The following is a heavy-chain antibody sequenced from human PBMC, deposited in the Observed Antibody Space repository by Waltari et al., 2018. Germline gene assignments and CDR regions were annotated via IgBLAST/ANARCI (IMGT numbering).Heavy chain of an antibody. Sequence: QVQLVQSGAEVKKPGASVKVSCKVSGGTFSSYAISWVRPAPGQGLEWMGGIIPIFGKANYAQKFQGRVTITADESTSTAYMELSSLRSEDTAVYYCARCGGRMVGVNWFDPWGQGTLVTVSS. D-gene: IGHD1-26*01. CDR1: GGTFSSYA. J-gene: IGHJ5*02. CDR2: IIPIFGKA. CDR3: ARCGGRMVGVNWFDP. V-gene: IGHV1-69*12.